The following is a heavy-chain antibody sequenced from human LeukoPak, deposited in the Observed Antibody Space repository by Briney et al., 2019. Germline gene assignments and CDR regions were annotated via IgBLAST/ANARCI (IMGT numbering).Heavy chain of an antibody. Sequence: GGSLRLSCAASGFTFSDYAMSWVRQPPGKGLEWVSAISGGSTNTHYADSVKGRFSLSRDNSKNTLYLQMNSLRAEDTAVYYCARDTVVRHYFDYWGQGTLVTVSS. V-gene: IGHV3-23*01. J-gene: IGHJ4*02. CDR1: GFTFSDYA. CDR3: ARDTVVRHYFDY. CDR2: ISGGSTNT. D-gene: IGHD2-15*01.